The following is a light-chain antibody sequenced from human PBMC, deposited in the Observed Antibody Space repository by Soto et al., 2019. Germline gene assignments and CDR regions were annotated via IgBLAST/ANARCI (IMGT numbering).Light chain of an antibody. V-gene: IGLV2-14*01. Sequence: QSVLTQPASVSGSPGQSITISCTGTRSDVGGYNYVSWYQQHPGKAPKLMIFEVSNRPSGVSNRFSGSKSGNTASLTISGLRAEDEAYYYCSSFTSSNTGVFGTGTKLTVL. J-gene: IGLJ1*01. CDR1: RSDVGGYNY. CDR3: SSFTSSNTGV. CDR2: EVS.